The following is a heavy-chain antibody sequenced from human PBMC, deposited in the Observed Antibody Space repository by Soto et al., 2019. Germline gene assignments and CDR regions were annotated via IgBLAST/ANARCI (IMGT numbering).Heavy chain of an antibody. Sequence: ASETLSLTCTVSGGSVSSGSYYWSWIRQPPGKGLEWIGYIYYSGSTNYNPSLKSRVTISVDTSKNQFSLKLSSVTAADTAVYYCARGSGGYYYDFDYWGQGTLVTVSS. CDR2: IYYSGST. V-gene: IGHV4-61*01. CDR1: GGSVSSGSYY. J-gene: IGHJ4*02. CDR3: ARGSGGYYYDFDY. D-gene: IGHD3-22*01.